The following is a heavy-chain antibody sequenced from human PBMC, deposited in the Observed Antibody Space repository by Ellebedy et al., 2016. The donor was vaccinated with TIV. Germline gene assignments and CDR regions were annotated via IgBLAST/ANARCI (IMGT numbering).Heavy chain of an antibody. Sequence: GESLKISCKGSGYSFPTHWIAWVRQMPGKGLEWMGIIYPDDSDTRYSPSFEGQVTISADKSISTAYLQWSSLKASDTAMYYCARGRGSSWYNYFDYWGQGTLVTVSS. CDR2: IYPDDSDT. CDR1: GYSFPTHW. V-gene: IGHV5-51*01. J-gene: IGHJ4*02. CDR3: ARGRGSSWYNYFDY. D-gene: IGHD6-13*01.